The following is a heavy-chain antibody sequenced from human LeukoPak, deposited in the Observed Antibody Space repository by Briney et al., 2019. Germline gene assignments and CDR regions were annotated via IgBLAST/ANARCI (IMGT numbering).Heavy chain of an antibody. J-gene: IGHJ4*02. D-gene: IGHD1-26*01. CDR2: ISWNSGSI. CDR1: GFTFDDYA. V-gene: IGHV3-9*01. Sequence: GGSLRLSCAASGFTFDDYAMHWVRQAPGKGLEWVSGISWNSGSIGYADSVKGRFTISRDNAKNSLYLQMNSLRAEDTALYYCATDSSGSFRDQSSFDYWGQGTLVTVSS. CDR3: ATDSSGSFRDQSSFDY.